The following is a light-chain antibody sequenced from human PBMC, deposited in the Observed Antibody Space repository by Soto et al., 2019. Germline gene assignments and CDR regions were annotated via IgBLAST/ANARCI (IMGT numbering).Light chain of an antibody. CDR3: QQRSVWPLT. CDR2: DTS. V-gene: IGKV3-11*01. Sequence: EIVLTQSPATLSLSPGERATLSCRASQTVGSYLAWFRQTPGQAPRLLIYDTSKRATGVPARFSGSGFGTDFTLTISSLESEDFAIYYCQQRSVWPLTFGGGTKVEMK. J-gene: IGKJ4*01. CDR1: QTVGSY.